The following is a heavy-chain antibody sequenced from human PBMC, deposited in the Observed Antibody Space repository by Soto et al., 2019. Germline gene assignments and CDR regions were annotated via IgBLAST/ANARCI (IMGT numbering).Heavy chain of an antibody. D-gene: IGHD6-19*01. CDR2: IYHSGST. V-gene: IGHV4-4*02. Sequence: SETLSLTCTVSGGSISSSNWWSWVRQPPGKGLEWIGEIYHSGSTNYNPSLKSRVTISVDTSKNQFSLKLSSVTAADTAVYYCARGGWKLFDYWGQGTLGTVSS. CDR3: ARGGWKLFDY. J-gene: IGHJ4*02. CDR1: GGSISSSNW.